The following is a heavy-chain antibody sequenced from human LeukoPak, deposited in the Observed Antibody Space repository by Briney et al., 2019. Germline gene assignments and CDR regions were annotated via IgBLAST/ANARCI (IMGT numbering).Heavy chain of an antibody. Sequence: SETLSLTCAVYGGSFSGYYWSWIRQPPGKGLEWIGEINHSGSTNYNPSLKSRVTISVDTSKNQFSLKLSSVTAADTAVYYCARGGSSWLPPSPYYYYGMDVWGQGTTVTVSS. V-gene: IGHV4-34*01. D-gene: IGHD6-13*01. J-gene: IGHJ6*02. CDR3: ARGGSSWLPPSPYYYYGMDV. CDR1: GGSFSGYY. CDR2: INHSGST.